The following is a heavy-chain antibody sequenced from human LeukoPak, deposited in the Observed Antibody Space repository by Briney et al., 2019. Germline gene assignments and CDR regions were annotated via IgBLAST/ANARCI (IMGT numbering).Heavy chain of an antibody. J-gene: IGHJ6*03. Sequence: GESLKISCKGSGYSFTSYWIGWVRQMPGKGLEWMGIIYPGDSDTRYSPSFQGQVTISANKSISTAYLQWSSLKASDTAMYYCARHVCGGDCYTEGDYYYYMDVWGKGTTVTVSS. CDR3: ARHVCGGDCYTEGDYYYYMDV. V-gene: IGHV5-51*01. CDR1: GYSFTSYW. CDR2: IYPGDSDT. D-gene: IGHD2-21*02.